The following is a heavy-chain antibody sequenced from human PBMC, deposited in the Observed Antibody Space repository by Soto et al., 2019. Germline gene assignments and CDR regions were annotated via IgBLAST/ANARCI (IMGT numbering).Heavy chain of an antibody. D-gene: IGHD5-12*01. CDR1: GGSISSYC. CDR3: ARDRPARASGYPLSPPYYYYVMDV. Sequence: SETLSLTCTVSGGSISSYCWSWIRQPPGKGMEWIGYIYYNGSTNYNPSLKSRVTISVDTSKNQFSLKLSSVTAADTAVYYCARDRPARASGYPLSPPYYYYVMDVWGPGTTVTVSS. V-gene: IGHV4-59*01. J-gene: IGHJ6*02. CDR2: IYYNGST.